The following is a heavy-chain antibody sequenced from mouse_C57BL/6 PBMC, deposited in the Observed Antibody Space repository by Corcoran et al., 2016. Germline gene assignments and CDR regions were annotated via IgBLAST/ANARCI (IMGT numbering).Heavy chain of an antibody. CDR3: TDSYDYDFAWLAY. CDR2: IDPEDGDT. D-gene: IGHD2-4*01. CDR1: GFNIKDYY. J-gene: IGHJ3*01. Sequence: EVQLQQSGAELVRPGASVKLSCTASGFNIKDYYMHWVKQRPEQGLEWIGRIDPEDGDTEYAPKFQGKATMTADTSSNTAYLQLSSLTSEDTAVYYCTDSYDYDFAWLAYWGQGTLVTVSA. V-gene: IGHV14-1*01.